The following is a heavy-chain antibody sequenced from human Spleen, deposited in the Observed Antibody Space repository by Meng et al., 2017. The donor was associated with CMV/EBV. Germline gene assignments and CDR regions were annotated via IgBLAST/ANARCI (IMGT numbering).Heavy chain of an antibody. J-gene: IGHJ5*02. CDR2: MNPDSGNI. CDR3: ARMDCSGSKCDVNWFDP. Sequence: TFTSYGSNGVRHANGQGFEWMGWMNPDSGNIGYAQKFQGRVTMTRDTSTSTAYMELNSLRVEDSAIYYCARMDCSGSKCDVNWFDPWGQGTVVTVSS. CDR1: TFTSYG. V-gene: IGHV1-8*01. D-gene: IGHD2-15*01.